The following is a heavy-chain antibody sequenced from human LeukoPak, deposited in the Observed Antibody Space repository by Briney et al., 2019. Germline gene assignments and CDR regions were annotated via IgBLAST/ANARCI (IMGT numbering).Heavy chain of an antibody. Sequence: ASVKVSCKTSGYTFSDYYIHWIRQAPGQGLEWVGWINPNSGGTNYAQKFQGGVTMTRDTSIGTAYMELSRLRSDDTAVYYCARAGLWDYSDTSGYHNAAFDIWGQGTMVTVSS. CDR1: GYTFSDYY. CDR3: ARAGLWDYSDTSGYHNAAFDI. V-gene: IGHV1-2*02. J-gene: IGHJ3*02. CDR2: INPNSGGT. D-gene: IGHD3-22*01.